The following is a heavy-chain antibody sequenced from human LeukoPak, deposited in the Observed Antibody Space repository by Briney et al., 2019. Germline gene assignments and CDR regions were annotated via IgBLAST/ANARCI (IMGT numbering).Heavy chain of an antibody. V-gene: IGHV3-30-3*01. CDR1: GFTFSSYA. D-gene: IGHD3-16*01. J-gene: IGHJ4*02. Sequence: GRSLRLSCAASGFTFSSYAMHWVRQAPGKGLEWVAVISYDGSNKYYADSVKGRFTISRDNSKNTLYLQMNSLRAEDTAVYYCAIDIGGSNDYWGQGTLVTVSS. CDR3: AIDIGGSNDY. CDR2: ISYDGSNK.